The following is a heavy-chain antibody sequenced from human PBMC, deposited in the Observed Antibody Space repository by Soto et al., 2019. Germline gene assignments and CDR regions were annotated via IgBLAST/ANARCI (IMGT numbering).Heavy chain of an antibody. CDR1: GGSFSGYY. V-gene: IGHV4-34*01. D-gene: IGHD6-13*01. CDR3: ARVGRGDRYSSIRYYYYGMDV. CDR2: INNSGST. Sequence: QGQLQQWGAGRWKPSETRSLTCAVYGGSFSGYYGSWIRKPPGRGRGGMGEINNSGSTNYNPSLKSRVTISVDTSKNQFSLKLSSVTAADTAVYYCARVGRGDRYSSIRYYYYGMDVWGQGTTVTVSS. J-gene: IGHJ6*02.